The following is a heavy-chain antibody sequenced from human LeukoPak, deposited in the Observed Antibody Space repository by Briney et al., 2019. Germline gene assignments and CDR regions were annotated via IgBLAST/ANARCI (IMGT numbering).Heavy chain of an antibody. J-gene: IGHJ5*02. Sequence: ASETLSLTCTVSGGSISSGTYYWSWIRQPAGKELEWIGRIYPSGSTNYNPSLKSRVTISVDTSKNQFSLKLSSVTPADTAVYYCARDWGPWRNWFDPWGQGTLVTVSS. CDR2: IYPSGST. CDR1: GGSISSGTYY. CDR3: ARDWGPWRNWFDP. D-gene: IGHD3-16*01. V-gene: IGHV4-61*02.